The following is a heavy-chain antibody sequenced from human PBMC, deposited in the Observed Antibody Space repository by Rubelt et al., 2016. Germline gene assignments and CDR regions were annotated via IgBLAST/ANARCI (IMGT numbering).Heavy chain of an antibody. D-gene: IGHD6-13*01. Sequence: QITLKESGPTLVKPTQTLTLTCTFSGFSLTTSGVGVGWIRQPPGKALEWLALIYWDDDKRSSPSLKSRLPHTQDTSKNQVDLRMTNIDPVDTSTYYCAPVIAEAVTSSGFDPWGQGTLVTVSS. CDR3: APVIAEAVTSSGFDP. CDR1: GFSLTTSGVG. J-gene: IGHJ5*02. V-gene: IGHV2-5*02. CDR2: IYWDDDK.